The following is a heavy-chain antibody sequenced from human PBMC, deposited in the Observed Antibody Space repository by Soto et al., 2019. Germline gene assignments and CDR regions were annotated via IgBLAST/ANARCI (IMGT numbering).Heavy chain of an antibody. J-gene: IGHJ4*02. Sequence: GGSLILSCAASGFTFSDYYMSWIRQAPGKGLEWVSYISFSGSIISYADSVKGRFTISRDNSKNSLYLQMNSLRAEDTAVYYCARFHPVTHYTVDYWGQGTLVTVSS. V-gene: IGHV3-11*01. CDR2: ISFSGSII. D-gene: IGHD3-3*01. CDR3: ARFHPVTHYTVDY. CDR1: GFTFSDYY.